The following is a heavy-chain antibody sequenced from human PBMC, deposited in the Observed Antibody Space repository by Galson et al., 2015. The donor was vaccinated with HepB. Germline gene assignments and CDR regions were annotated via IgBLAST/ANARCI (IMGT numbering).Heavy chain of an antibody. V-gene: IGHV3-49*03. J-gene: IGHJ3*02. CDR1: GFTLGDYA. CDR2: IRSKAYGGTT. D-gene: IGHD3-22*01. CDR3: TASSGYYYVMGSDAFDI. Sequence: LRLSCAASGFTLGDYAMSWFRQAPGKGLEWVGFIRSKAYGGTTEYAASVKGRFTISRDDSKSIAYLQMNSLKTEDTAVYYCTASSGYYYVMGSDAFDIWGQGTMVTVSS.